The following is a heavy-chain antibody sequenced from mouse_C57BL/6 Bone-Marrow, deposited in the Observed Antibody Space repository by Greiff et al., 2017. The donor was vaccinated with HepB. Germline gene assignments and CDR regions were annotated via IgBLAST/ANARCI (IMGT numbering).Heavy chain of an antibody. CDR1: GYSITSGYY. CDR3: VRDDYYFDY. V-gene: IGHV3-6*01. CDR2: ISYDGSN. J-gene: IGHJ2*01. D-gene: IGHD2-4*01. Sequence: EVKLQESGPGLVKPSQSLSLTCSVTGYSITSGYYWNWIRQFPGNKLEWMGYISYDGSNNYNPSLKNRISITRDTSKNQFFLKLNSVTTEDTATYYCVRDDYYFDYWGQGTTLTVSS.